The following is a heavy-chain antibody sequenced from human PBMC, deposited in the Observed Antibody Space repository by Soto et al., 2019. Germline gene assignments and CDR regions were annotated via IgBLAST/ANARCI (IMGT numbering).Heavy chain of an antibody. D-gene: IGHD3-22*01. V-gene: IGHV3-7*03. CDR2: IKQDGSEK. J-gene: IGHJ3*02. CDR3: ARDFNYYYDSSGSPLGAFDI. Sequence: GGSLRLSCAASGFTFSSYWMIWVRQAPGKGLEWVANIKQDGSEKYYVDSVKGRFTISRDNAKNSLYLQMNSLRAEDTAVYYCARDFNYYYDSSGSPLGAFDIWGQGTMVTVSS. CDR1: GFTFSSYW.